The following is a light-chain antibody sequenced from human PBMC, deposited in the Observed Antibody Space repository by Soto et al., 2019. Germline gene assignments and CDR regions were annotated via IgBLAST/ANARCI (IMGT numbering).Light chain of an antibody. CDR1: SSDVGGYQY. V-gene: IGLV2-14*01. Sequence: QSALTQPASVSGSPGQSVTISCTGTSSDVGGYQYVTWYQQHPGKAPKLMIYEVSNRPSGVSNRFSGSKSGNTASLTISGLQAEDEADYYCSSYTSSRTLLYVFGTGTKLT. CDR2: EVS. CDR3: SSYTSSRTLLYV. J-gene: IGLJ1*01.